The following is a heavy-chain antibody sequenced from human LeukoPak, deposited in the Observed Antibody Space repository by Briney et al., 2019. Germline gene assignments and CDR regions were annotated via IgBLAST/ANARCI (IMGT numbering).Heavy chain of an antibody. CDR3: ARDLGYCSGGSCYPRGFDY. V-gene: IGHV3-23*01. CDR2: ISGSGDST. D-gene: IGHD2-15*01. CDR1: GFTFSNYA. J-gene: IGHJ4*02. Sequence: GGSLRLSCAASGFTFSNYAMSWVRQAPGRGLEWVSAISGSGDSTYYADSVKGRFTISRDDSKNTLYLQMNSLRAEDTAVYYCARDLGYCSGGSCYPRGFDYWGQGTLVTVSS.